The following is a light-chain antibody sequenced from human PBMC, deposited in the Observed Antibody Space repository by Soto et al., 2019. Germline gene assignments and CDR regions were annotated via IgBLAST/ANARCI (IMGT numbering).Light chain of an antibody. CDR1: SSDVGSYNL. Sequence: QSALTQPASVSGSPGQSITISCTETSSDVGSYNLVSWYQQHPGKAPKLMIYEGSKRPSGVSNRFSGSKSGNTASLTISGLQAEDEADYYCCSYAGSIVVFGGATKLTVL. V-gene: IGLV2-23*01. CDR2: EGS. J-gene: IGLJ2*01. CDR3: CSYAGSIVV.